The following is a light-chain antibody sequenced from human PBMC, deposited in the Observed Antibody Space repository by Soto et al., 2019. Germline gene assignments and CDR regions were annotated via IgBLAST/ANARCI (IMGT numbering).Light chain of an antibody. J-gene: IGKJ4*01. Sequence: EIVLTQSPGTLSLSPGERATLSCRASQSVSSSYLAWYQQKPGQAPRLLIYGASSRATGIPDRFSGSGSGKEFHLNISRLEPEDFAVYYCQQYGSSPLTFGGGTKVEIK. CDR3: QQYGSSPLT. CDR1: QSVSSSY. CDR2: GAS. V-gene: IGKV3-20*01.